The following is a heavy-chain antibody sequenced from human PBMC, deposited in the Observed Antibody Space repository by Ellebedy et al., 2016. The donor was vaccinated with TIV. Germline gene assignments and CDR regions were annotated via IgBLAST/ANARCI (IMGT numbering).Heavy chain of an antibody. CDR2: IYSSWNT. J-gene: IGHJ4*02. CDR3: ARFFESGSTGNY. V-gene: IGHV4-39*07. D-gene: IGHD3-10*01. CDR1: GDSISSRNLY. Sequence: MPSETLSLTCTVSGDSISSRNLYWGWIRQAPGKGLQWIGSIYSSWNTYYNPSLKSRVSMSVDTSKNQVSLKLRSVTAEDTAVYYCARFFESGSTGNYWGQGTLVTVSS.